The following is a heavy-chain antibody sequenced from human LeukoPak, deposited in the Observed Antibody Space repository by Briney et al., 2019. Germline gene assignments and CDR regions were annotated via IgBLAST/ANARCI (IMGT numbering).Heavy chain of an antibody. CDR2: TWYRSNWYN. CDR1: GDSVSSNSAT. Sequence: SQTLSLTCGISGDSVSSNSATWDWIRQSPSRGLEWLGRTWYRSNWYNDSALSVRSRMTINPDTSKNQFSLHLHSVTPEDTAVYYCARSMQHFDYWGQGILVTVSS. J-gene: IGHJ4*02. V-gene: IGHV6-1*01. CDR3: ARSMQHFDY. D-gene: IGHD6-13*01.